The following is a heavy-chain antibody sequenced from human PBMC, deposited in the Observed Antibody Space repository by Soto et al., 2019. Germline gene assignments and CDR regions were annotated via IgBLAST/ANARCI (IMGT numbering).Heavy chain of an antibody. D-gene: IGHD3-22*01. J-gene: IGHJ4*02. CDR2: IKSKTDGGTT. CDR3: TTEVSTRGYYDSSGYYSFVDY. V-gene: IGHV3-15*07. Sequence: PGGSLRLSCAASGFTFSNAWMNWVRQAPGKGLEWVGRIKSKTDGGTTDYAAPVKGRFTISRDDSKNTLYLQMNSLKTEDTAVYYCTTEVSTRGYYDSSGYYSFVDYWGQGTLVTVSS. CDR1: GFTFSNAW.